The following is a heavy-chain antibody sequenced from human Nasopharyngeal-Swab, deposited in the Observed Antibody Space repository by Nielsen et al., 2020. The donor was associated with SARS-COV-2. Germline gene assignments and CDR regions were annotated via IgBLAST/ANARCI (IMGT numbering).Heavy chain of an antibody. Sequence: ASVKVSCKASGYTFTAFSIHWVRQSPGQGLVWVGRIGTNSVGTLYAQRFRGRVTMTRDTSVATAYMELSDLRSDDTAVYYCARDSPASRGDYWGQGTLVTVSS. CDR3: ARDSPASRGDY. CDR1: GYTFTAFS. D-gene: IGHD5-24*01. CDR2: IGTNSVGT. J-gene: IGHJ4*02. V-gene: IGHV1-2*06.